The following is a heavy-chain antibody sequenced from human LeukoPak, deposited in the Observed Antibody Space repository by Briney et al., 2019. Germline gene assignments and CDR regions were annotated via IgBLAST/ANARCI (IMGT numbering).Heavy chain of an antibody. CDR1: GFTFSSYS. D-gene: IGHD6-13*01. V-gene: IGHV3-21*01. CDR3: ARGAAAAALNWFDP. Sequence: GGXLRLSCAASGFTFSSYSMSWVGQAPGKGLEWVSSISSSSSYIYYADSVKGRFTISRDSAKNSLYLQMNSLRAEDTAVYYCARGAAAAALNWFDPWGQGTLVTVSS. J-gene: IGHJ5*02. CDR2: ISSSSSYI.